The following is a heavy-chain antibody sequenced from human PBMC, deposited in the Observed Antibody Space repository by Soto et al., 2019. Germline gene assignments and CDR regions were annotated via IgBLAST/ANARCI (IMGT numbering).Heavy chain of an antibody. CDR1: GDSVSSESVT. CDR2: TYYRSKWYT. V-gene: IGHV6-1*01. D-gene: IGHD3-10*01. Sequence: SQTLSLTCAISGDSVSSESVTWNWIRQSPSRGLEWLGGTYYRSKWYTDYAVSVKSRVSVNPDPSKNHFSLQLNSVTPDDTAVYYCARAGGGGTVTAYVFDYWGQGTLVTVSS. J-gene: IGHJ4*02. CDR3: ARAGGGGTVTAYVFDY.